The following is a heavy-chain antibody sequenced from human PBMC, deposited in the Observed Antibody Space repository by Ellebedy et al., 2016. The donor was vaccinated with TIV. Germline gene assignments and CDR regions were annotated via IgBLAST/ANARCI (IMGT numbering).Heavy chain of an antibody. Sequence: GESLKISCAASGFTVSSNYMSWVRQAPGKGLEWVGRIKSKTDGGTTDYAAPVKGRFTISRDDSKNTLYLQMNSLKTEDTAVYYCTTDYSSGWYGFDYWGQGTLVTVSS. J-gene: IGHJ4*02. CDR3: TTDYSSGWYGFDY. CDR1: GFTVSSNY. D-gene: IGHD6-19*01. CDR2: IKSKTDGGTT. V-gene: IGHV3-15*01.